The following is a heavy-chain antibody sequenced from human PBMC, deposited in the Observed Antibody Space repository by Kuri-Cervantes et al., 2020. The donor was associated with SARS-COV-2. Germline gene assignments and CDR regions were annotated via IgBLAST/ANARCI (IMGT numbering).Heavy chain of an antibody. CDR1: GDSISSSSYY. D-gene: IGHD1-14*01. Sequence: GSLRLSCTVSGDSISSSSYYWGWIREPPGKGLECIGTIYYRGSTDHNPSLKCRVPRSVDPSQNQFSLKLRSVTATDTAVYYCARLRRHNNAWVVTGCYMDVWGKGTTVTVSS. J-gene: IGHJ6*03. CDR3: ARLRRHNNAWVVTGCYMDV. V-gene: IGHV4-39*01. CDR2: IYYRGST.